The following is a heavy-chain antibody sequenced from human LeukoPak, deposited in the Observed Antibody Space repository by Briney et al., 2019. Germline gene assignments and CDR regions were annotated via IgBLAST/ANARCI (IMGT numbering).Heavy chain of an antibody. J-gene: IGHJ6*02. V-gene: IGHV4-34*01. Sequence: SETLSLTCAVYGESFSGYYWSWIRQPPGKGLEWIGEINHSGSTNYNPSLKSRVTISVDTSKNQFSLKLSSVTAADTAVYYCARGLIVVVPAAPYGMDVWGQGTTVTVSS. CDR1: GESFSGYY. D-gene: IGHD2-2*01. CDR3: ARGLIVVVPAAPYGMDV. CDR2: INHSGST.